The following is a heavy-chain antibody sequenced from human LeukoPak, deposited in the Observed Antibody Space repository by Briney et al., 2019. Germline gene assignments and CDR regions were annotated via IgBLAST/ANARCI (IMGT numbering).Heavy chain of an antibody. CDR1: GGTFTNYA. Sequence: SVKVSFTASGGTFTNYAISWVRQAPGQRLEWMGGIIPMYGSPSYEQNFQGKVTITTDESKSTSYLELNSLRSEDTAVYSCARPGKAAQYGPFDYWGQGTLVIVSS. V-gene: IGHV1-69*05. J-gene: IGHJ4*02. CDR3: ARPGKAAQYGPFDY. D-gene: IGHD6-6*01. CDR2: IIPMYGSP.